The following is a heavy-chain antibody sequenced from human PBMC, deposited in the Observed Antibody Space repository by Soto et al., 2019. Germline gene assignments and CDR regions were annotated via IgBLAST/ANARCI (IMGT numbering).Heavy chain of an antibody. Sequence: PSETLSLTCAVSGGSISSSNWWSWVRQPPGKGLEWIGEIYHSGSTNYNPSLKSRVTISVDKSKNQFSLKLSSVTAADTAVYYCARWHFWFAEGTRAALLKGFDPWGQGTLVTVSS. CDR1: GGSISSSNW. CDR3: ARWHFWFAEGTRAALLKGFDP. V-gene: IGHV4-4*02. J-gene: IGHJ5*02. D-gene: IGHD3-3*02. CDR2: IYHSGST.